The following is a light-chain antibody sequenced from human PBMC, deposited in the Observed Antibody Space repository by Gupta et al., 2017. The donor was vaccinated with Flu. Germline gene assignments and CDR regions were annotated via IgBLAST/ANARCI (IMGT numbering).Light chain of an antibody. CDR3: QQYGSFPCT. V-gene: IGKV3-20*01. J-gene: IGKJ1*01. CDR1: QIISIAT. Sequence: LSPRERTALPCRASQIISIATLSFFQQRHHEDPRILIYSTSPRATGIPDSCCVSVSGTDFSLTICGLGPVDFSVYYCQQYGSFPCTFGQGTKVEIK. CDR2: STS.